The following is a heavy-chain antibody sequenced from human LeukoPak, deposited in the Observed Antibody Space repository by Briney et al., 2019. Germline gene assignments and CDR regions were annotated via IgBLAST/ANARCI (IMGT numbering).Heavy chain of an antibody. CDR3: ARLPSDFWSGYYTGVLDY. CDR2: IYPGDSDT. V-gene: IGHV5-51*01. J-gene: IGHJ4*02. CDR1: GYIFTSYW. Sequence: GESLQISGEGSGYIFTSYWIGWGRQLPGKGLEWMGIIYPGDSDTRYSPSFQGQVTISADKSISTAYLQWSSLKASDTAMYYCARLPSDFWSGYYTGVLDYWGQGTLVTVSS. D-gene: IGHD3-3*01.